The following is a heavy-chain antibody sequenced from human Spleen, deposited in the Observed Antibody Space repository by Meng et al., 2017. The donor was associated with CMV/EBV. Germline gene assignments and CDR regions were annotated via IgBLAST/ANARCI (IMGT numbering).Heavy chain of an antibody. V-gene: IGHV3-74*01. Sequence: GESLKISCAASGFTFSSYWMSWVRQAPGKGLVWVSHISSDGSSTTYADSVKGRFTISRDNSKNTLYLQMNSLRAEDTAVYSCARDRAAAGATRASYYYYYGMDVWGQGTTVTVSS. CDR1: GFTFSSYW. CDR3: ARDRAAAGATRASYYYYYGMDV. D-gene: IGHD6-13*01. J-gene: IGHJ6*02. CDR2: ISSDGSST.